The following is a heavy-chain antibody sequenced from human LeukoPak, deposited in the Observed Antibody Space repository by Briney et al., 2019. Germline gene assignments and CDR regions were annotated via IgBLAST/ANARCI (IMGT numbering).Heavy chain of an antibody. CDR2: IIPIFGTA. Sequence: SVKVSCKASGYTFTSYYMHWVRQAPGQGLEWMGGIIPIFGTANYAQKFQGRVTITADESTSTAYMELSSLRSEDTAVYYCARERSYDFWSGYSYWFDPWGQGTLVTVSS. V-gene: IGHV1-69*13. D-gene: IGHD3-3*01. CDR3: ARERSYDFWSGYSYWFDP. CDR1: GYTFTSYY. J-gene: IGHJ5*02.